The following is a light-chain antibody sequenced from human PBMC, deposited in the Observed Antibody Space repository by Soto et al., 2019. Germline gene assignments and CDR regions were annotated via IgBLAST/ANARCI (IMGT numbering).Light chain of an antibody. CDR2: GAS. CDR3: QQYGSSTWT. J-gene: IGKJ1*01. CDR1: QTISSNY. Sequence: ETVLTQSPGTLSLSPGERATLSCRASQTISSNYLAWYRQTPGQAPRLLIYGASNMATGIPDRFSGSGSGTDFTLIISRLEPEDFALYYCQQYGSSTWTFGQGTKVEIK. V-gene: IGKV3-20*01.